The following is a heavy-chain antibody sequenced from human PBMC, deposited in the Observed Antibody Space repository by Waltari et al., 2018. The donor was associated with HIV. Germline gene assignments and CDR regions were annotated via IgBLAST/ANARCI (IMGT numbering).Heavy chain of an antibody. CDR1: GFTFSSYW. CDR3: ARIAYDSSGYGWFDP. D-gene: IGHD3-22*01. Sequence: EVQLVESGGGLVQPGGSLRLSCAASGFTFSSYWMHWVRQAQGKGLVWVSRINGDGSTTSYADSVKGRFTISRDNAKNTLYLQMNSLRAEDTAVYYCARIAYDSSGYGWFDPWGQGTLVTVSS. J-gene: IGHJ5*02. CDR2: INGDGSTT. V-gene: IGHV3-74*01.